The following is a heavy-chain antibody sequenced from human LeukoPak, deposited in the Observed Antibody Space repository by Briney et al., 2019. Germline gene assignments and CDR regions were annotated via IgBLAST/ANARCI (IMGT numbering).Heavy chain of an antibody. Sequence: PGGSLRLSCAASGFTVSSNYMSWVRQAPGKGLEWVSVIYSGGSTYYADSVKGRFTISRDNSKNTLYLQMNSLRAEDTAVYYCARARTYYYDSSGYYLWKYCFDYWGQGTLVTVSS. CDR3: ARARTYYYDSSGYYLWKYCFDY. D-gene: IGHD3-22*01. CDR2: IYSGGST. J-gene: IGHJ4*02. CDR1: GFTVSSNY. V-gene: IGHV3-53*01.